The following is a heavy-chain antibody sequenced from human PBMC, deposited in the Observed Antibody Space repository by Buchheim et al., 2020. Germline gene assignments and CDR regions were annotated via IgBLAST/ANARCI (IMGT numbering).Heavy chain of an antibody. Sequence: QVQLVESGGGVVQPGRSLRLSCAASGFTFSSYGMHWVRQAPGKGLEWVAVISYDGSNQYYADSVRGRFTISRDNSENTLCLQMNSLRAEDTAVYYCAKDSQWLKPEYFDCWGQGTL. CDR1: GFTFSSYG. CDR2: ISYDGSNQ. J-gene: IGHJ4*02. CDR3: AKDSQWLKPEYFDC. D-gene: IGHD6-19*01. V-gene: IGHV3-30*18.